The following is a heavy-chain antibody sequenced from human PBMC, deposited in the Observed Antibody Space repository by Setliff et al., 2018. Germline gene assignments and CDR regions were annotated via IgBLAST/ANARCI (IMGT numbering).Heavy chain of an antibody. D-gene: IGHD5-12*01. V-gene: IGHV1-46*01. CDR3: ARDWPWMATIFDAFDI. CDR2: IIPSGGAT. CDR1: GYTFASYY. Sequence: ASVKVSCKASGYTFASYYLHWVRQAPGQDLEWMGFIIPSGGATSYAQKFQGRVTITRDTSASTAYMELSSLRAEDTAVYYCARDWPWMATIFDAFDIWGQGTMVTVS. J-gene: IGHJ3*02.